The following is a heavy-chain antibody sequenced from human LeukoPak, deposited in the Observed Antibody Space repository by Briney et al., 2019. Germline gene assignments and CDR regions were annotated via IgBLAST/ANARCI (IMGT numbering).Heavy chain of an antibody. J-gene: IGHJ4*02. CDR2: ITTGGGNT. CDR3: AKAAARAAGTD. D-gene: IGHD6-13*01. Sequence: PGGSLRLSCAASGFTFSNNGMSWVRQAPGKGLEWVSSITTGGGNTYYADSVKGRFTISRDNSRDTLFLQMSSLRAEDTAVYYCAKAAARAAGTDWGQGTLVTVSS. V-gene: IGHV3-23*01. CDR1: GFTFSNNG.